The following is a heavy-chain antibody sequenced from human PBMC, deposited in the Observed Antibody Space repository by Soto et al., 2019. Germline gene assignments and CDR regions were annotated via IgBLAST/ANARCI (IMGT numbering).Heavy chain of an antibody. J-gene: IGHJ4*02. CDR3: AKDLRYSSGLRIFDY. CDR2: ISGSGGST. Sequence: GGSLRLSCAASGFTFSSYAMSWVRQAPGKGLEWVSAISGSGGSTYYADSVKGRFTISRDNSKNTLYLQMNSLRAEDTAVYYCAKDLRYSSGLRIFDYWGQGTLVTVSS. D-gene: IGHD6-19*01. V-gene: IGHV3-23*01. CDR1: GFTFSSYA.